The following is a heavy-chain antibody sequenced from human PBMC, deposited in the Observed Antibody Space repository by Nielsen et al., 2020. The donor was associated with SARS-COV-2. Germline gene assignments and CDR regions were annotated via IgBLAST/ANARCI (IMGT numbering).Heavy chain of an antibody. D-gene: IGHD3-16*01. J-gene: IGHJ5*02. CDR1: GFTFRSHW. CDR2: INSDGDIT. CDR3: AREGGYGFDP. Sequence: GESLKISCAASGFTFRSHWMHWVRQAPGKGLVWVSRINSDGDITNYADSVKGRFTISRDNAKNTLYLQMNSLRDEDTAVYYCAREGGYGFDPWGQGTLVTVSS. V-gene: IGHV3-74*01.